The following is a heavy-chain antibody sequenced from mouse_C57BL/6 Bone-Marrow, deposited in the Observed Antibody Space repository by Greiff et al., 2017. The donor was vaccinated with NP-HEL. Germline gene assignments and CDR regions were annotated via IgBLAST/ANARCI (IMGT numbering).Heavy chain of an antibody. D-gene: IGHD2-1*01. Sequence: VQLQQSGAELVRPGASVKLSCTASGFNIKDDYMHWVKQRPEQGLEWIGWIDPENGDTEYASKFQGKATITADTSSNTAYLQLSSLTSEDTAVYYCTRYYGNLYAMDYWGQGTSVTVSS. V-gene: IGHV14-4*01. CDR1: GFNIKDDY. CDR3: TRYYGNLYAMDY. CDR2: IDPENGDT. J-gene: IGHJ4*01.